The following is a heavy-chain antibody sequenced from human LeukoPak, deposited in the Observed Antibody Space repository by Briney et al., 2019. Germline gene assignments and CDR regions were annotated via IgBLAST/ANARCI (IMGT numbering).Heavy chain of an antibody. CDR3: ARESAGGPDY. CDR2: IKPDGSEQ. V-gene: IGHV3-7*05. CDR1: GXTLSTYW. J-gene: IGHJ4*02. Sequence: GGSLRLSCAASGXTLSTYWMSWVRQAPGKGLEWVANIKPDGSEQYYVDSVRGRFTISRDNAKNSLYLQMNSLRAEDTAIYYCARESAGGPDYWGQGTLVTVSS. D-gene: IGHD6-19*01.